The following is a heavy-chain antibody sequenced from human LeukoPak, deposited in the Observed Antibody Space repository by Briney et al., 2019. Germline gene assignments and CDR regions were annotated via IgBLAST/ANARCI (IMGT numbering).Heavy chain of an antibody. D-gene: IGHD3-3*01. CDR2: IWYDGSNK. CDR3: ARELPSARFLEWFYGMDV. V-gene: IGHV3-33*01. J-gene: IGHJ6*02. Sequence: GASVKVSCKTSGYTFTSYGMHWVRQAPGKGLEWVAVIWYDGSNKYYADSVKGRFTNSRDNSKNTLYLHMSSLRAEDTAAYYCARELPSARFLEWFYGMDVWGQGTTVTVSS. CDR1: GYTFTSYG.